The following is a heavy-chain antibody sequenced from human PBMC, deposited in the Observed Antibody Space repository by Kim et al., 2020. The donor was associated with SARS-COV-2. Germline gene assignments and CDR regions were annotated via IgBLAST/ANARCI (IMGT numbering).Heavy chain of an antibody. CDR1: GGSISSYY. J-gene: IGHJ4*02. Sequence: SETLSLTCTVSGGSISSYYWSWIRQPPGKGLEWIGYIYYSGSTNYNPSLKSRVTISVDTSKNQFSLKLSSVTAADTAVYYCATGGDCSSTSCHGVQFDYWGQGTLVTVSS. D-gene: IGHD2-2*01. V-gene: IGHV4-59*01. CDR2: IYYSGST. CDR3: ATGGDCSSTSCHGVQFDY.